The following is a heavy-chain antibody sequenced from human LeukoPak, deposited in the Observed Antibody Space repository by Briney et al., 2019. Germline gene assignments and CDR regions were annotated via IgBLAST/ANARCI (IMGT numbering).Heavy chain of an antibody. J-gene: IGHJ4*02. D-gene: IGHD1-26*01. Sequence: GGSLRLSCATSGFTFSSYAMNWVRQAPGKGLECVSFTYYAASVKDRFTVSRDNSKNTLYLQVNSLRAEDTAVYYCAKGGKWDVTPFDYWGQGTLVTVSS. CDR3: AKGGKWDVTPFDY. V-gene: IGHV3-23*01. CDR2: T. CDR1: GFTFSSYA.